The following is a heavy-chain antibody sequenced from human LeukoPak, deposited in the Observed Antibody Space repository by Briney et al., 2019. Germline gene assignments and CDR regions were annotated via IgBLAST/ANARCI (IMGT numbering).Heavy chain of an antibody. CDR2: INPSGGST. CDR3: ARDRGAEDDAFDI. Sequence: ASVKVSCKASGYTFTGYYMHWVRQAPGQGLEWMGIINPSGGSTSYAQKFQGRVTMTRDTSTSTVYMELSSLRSEDTAVYYCARDRGAEDDAFDIWGQGTMVTVSS. J-gene: IGHJ3*02. V-gene: IGHV1-46*01. D-gene: IGHD4/OR15-4a*01. CDR1: GYTFTGYY.